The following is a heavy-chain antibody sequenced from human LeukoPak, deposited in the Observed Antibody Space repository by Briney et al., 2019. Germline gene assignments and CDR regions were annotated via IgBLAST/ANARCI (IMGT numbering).Heavy chain of an antibody. Sequence: GGSLRLSCSASGFTFSRFAMTWVRHLPGKGLEWVSTISGNGLQTFYADSVKGRFSVSRDNSVNIVYLQMDSLRADDSALYSCAKDANYLDSSGYFTPFDYWGPGTLVTVAS. V-gene: IGHV3-23*01. CDR3: AKDANYLDSSGYFTPFDY. CDR2: ISGNGLQT. CDR1: GFTFSRFA. J-gene: IGHJ4*02. D-gene: IGHD3-22*01.